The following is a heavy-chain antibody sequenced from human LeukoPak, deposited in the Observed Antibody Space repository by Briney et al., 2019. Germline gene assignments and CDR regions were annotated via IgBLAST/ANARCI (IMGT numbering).Heavy chain of an antibody. CDR2: IYYSGST. CDR1: GGSFRSYY. J-gene: IGHJ4*02. Sequence: PSETLSLTCTVSGGSFRSYYWSWIRQPPGKGLEWIGYIYYSGSTTYNASLKSGVSISVDTSKHQFSLKLSSVTDADTAVYYCARHWLDSGTPDRFDYWGQGTLVTVSS. V-gene: IGHV4-59*08. D-gene: IGHD3-10*01. CDR3: ARHWLDSGTPDRFDY.